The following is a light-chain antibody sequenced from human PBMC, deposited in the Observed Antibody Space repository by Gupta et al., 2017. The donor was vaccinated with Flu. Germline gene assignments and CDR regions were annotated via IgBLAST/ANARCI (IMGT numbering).Light chain of an antibody. J-gene: IGLJ2*01. Sequence: SSELTQDPAVSVALGQTVRITCQGDSLRNSYASWYQQKPGQAPVLVIYAKNIRPSGIPDRFSVSSSGNTASLTISVAQAEDGADYYCNSRDSTDNHQAFFCGGTKLTVL. CDR1: SLRNSY. CDR2: AKN. CDR3: NSRDSTDNHQAF. V-gene: IGLV3-19*01.